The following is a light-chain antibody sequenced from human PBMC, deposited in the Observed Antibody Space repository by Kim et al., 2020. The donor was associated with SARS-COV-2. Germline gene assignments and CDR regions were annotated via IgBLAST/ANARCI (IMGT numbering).Light chain of an antibody. CDR2: DVS. CDR1: SSDVGVYTY. Sequence: QSALTQPASVSGSPGQSITISCTGISSDVGVYTYVSCYQQYPAKAPKLIFYDVSQRPPGVYDCFSSSKSGTTASLTISGLQDEDEADYYFSSYTTSKTWVFGGGTQLTVL. V-gene: IGLV2-14*03. J-gene: IGLJ3*02. CDR3: SSYTTSKTWV.